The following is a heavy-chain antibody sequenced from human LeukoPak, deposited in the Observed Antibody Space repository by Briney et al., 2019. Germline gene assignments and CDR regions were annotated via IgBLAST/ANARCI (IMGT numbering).Heavy chain of an antibody. CDR1: GFTFSSYS. CDR2: ISSSSSYI. CDR3: ARADYGSGNFDY. D-gene: IGHD3-10*01. Sequence: GGSLRLSCAASGFTFSSYSMNWVRQAPGKGLEWDSSISSSSSYIYYADSVKGRFTISRDNAKNSLYLQMNSLRAEDTAVYYCARADYGSGNFDYWGQGTLVTVSS. J-gene: IGHJ4*02. V-gene: IGHV3-21*01.